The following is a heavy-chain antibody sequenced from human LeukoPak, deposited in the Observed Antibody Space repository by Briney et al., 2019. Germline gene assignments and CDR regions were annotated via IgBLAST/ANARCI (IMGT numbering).Heavy chain of an antibody. CDR3: ARLTEQYYYDSSGPFDY. CDR1: GYSFTSYW. V-gene: IGHV5-51*01. D-gene: IGHD3-22*01. Sequence: GESLKISCKGSGYSFTSYWIGWVRQMPGKGLEWMGIIYPGDSDTRYSPSFQGQVTISADKSISTAYLQWSSLKASDTAMYYCARLTEQYYYDSSGPFDYWGQGTLVTVSS. CDR2: IYPGDSDT. J-gene: IGHJ4*02.